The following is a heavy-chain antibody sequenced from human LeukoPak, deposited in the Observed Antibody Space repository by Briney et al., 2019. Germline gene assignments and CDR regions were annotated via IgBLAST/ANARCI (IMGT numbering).Heavy chain of an antibody. J-gene: IGHJ4*02. CDR2: ISSGGIST. V-gene: IGHV3-23*01. CDR3: MRNGGLFTSPFDY. Sequence: GGSLRLSCAASGFTFRSYAMSWVRLAPGRGLEWVSVISSGGISTYYADSAKGRFTISRDNSKNTLYLQMNSLRAEDSAMYFCMRNGGLFTSPFDYWGQGTLVTVSS. CDR1: GFTFRSYA. D-gene: IGHD3/OR15-3a*01.